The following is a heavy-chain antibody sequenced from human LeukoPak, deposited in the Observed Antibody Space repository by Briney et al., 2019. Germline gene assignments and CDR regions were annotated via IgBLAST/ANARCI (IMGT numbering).Heavy chain of an antibody. D-gene: IGHD1-26*01. J-gene: IGHJ4*02. V-gene: IGHV3-48*03. CDR3: ARSMIVGATRSGYFNS. CDR1: GFTFSSYE. CDR2: ISSSDGTI. Sequence: GGSRRLSWAASGFTFSSYEMNWVRQAPGKGLEWNSYISSSDGTIYYADSVKGRFTISRDNAKNSLFLQMNSLTAEDTAVYFCARSMIVGATRSGYFNSWGQGTLVSVSS.